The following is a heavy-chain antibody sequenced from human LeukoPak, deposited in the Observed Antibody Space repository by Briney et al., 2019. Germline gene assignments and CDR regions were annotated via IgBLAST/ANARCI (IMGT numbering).Heavy chain of an antibody. J-gene: IGHJ4*02. D-gene: IGHD6-13*01. CDR1: GFTFRGYN. Sequence: GGSLRLSCAASGFTFRGYNMNWVRQAPGKALEWVSYIGASGTTIYYVDSVKGRYTISRDNAKNSLYLQMNSLRVEDTAFYYCVRSESAPDTRPYYFDFWGQGTLVTVSS. CDR3: VRSESAPDTRPYYFDF. CDR2: IGASGTTI. V-gene: IGHV3-48*01.